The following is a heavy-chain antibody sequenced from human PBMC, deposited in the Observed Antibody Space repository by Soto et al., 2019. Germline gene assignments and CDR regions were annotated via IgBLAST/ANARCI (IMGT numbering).Heavy chain of an antibody. J-gene: IGHJ1*01. CDR2: ISYDSSNE. V-gene: IGHV3-30-3*01. Sequence: QVQLVESGGGVVQPGRSLRLSCAASGFTFSSYAMHWVRQAPGQGLEWVTVISYDSSNEYYADSVKGRFTISRDNSKNALYLQMNSLRPEDTAVYYCARDGGRRRAEYFHHWGQGTLVTVSS. D-gene: IGHD3-16*01. CDR3: ARDGGRRRAEYFHH. CDR1: GFTFSSYA.